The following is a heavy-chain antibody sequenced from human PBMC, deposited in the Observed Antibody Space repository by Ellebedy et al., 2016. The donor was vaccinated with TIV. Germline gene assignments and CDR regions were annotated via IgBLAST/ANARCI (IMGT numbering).Heavy chain of an antibody. CDR3: ARVGDGSDY. D-gene: IGHD2-15*01. CDR1: GYTFTRYY. Sequence: AASVKVSCKASGYTFTRYYIHWVRQAPGQGFEYMGIINPCGGRTSYAQKFQGRVTMTRDTSTSTFYMELSSLRSEDTAVYYCARVGDGSDYWGQGTLVTVSS. CDR2: INPCGGRT. J-gene: IGHJ4*02. V-gene: IGHV1-46*01.